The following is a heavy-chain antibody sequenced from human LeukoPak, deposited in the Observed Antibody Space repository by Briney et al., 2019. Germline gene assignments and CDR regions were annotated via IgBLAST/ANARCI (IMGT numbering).Heavy chain of an antibody. D-gene: IGHD3-22*01. J-gene: IGHJ5*02. CDR1: GGSISGYY. Sequence: SETLSLTCTVSGGSISGYYWGWIRQPPGKGLEWIGSIYHSGSTYYNPSLKSRVTISVDTSKNQFSLKLSSVTAADTAVYYCARGPRRHSGYWRVMSWFDPWGQGTLVTVSS. CDR2: IYHSGST. CDR3: ARGPRRHSGYWRVMSWFDP. V-gene: IGHV4-38-2*02.